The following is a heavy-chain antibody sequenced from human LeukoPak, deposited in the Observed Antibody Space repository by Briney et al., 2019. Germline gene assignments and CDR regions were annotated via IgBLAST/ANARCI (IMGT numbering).Heavy chain of an antibody. V-gene: IGHV4-59*12. CDR3: ASLGYCSSTNCPTDY. D-gene: IGHD2-2*01. CDR2: IYYRST. Sequence: SETLSLTCTVSGGSISSYYWSWIRQPPGKGPEWIGYIYYRSTNYNPSLKSRVTISVDTSKNQFSLKLSSVTAADTAVYYCASLGYCSSTNCPTDYWGQGTLVTVSS. CDR1: GGSISSYY. J-gene: IGHJ4*02.